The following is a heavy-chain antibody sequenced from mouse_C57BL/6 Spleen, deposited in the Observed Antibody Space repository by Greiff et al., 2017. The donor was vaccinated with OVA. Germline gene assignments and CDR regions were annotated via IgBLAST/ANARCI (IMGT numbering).Heavy chain of an antibody. CDR1: GYTFTSYW. D-gene: IGHD3-2*02. CDR2: IDPSDSET. CDR3: ARAAQATDWYFDV. J-gene: IGHJ1*03. V-gene: IGHV1-52*01. Sequence: QVQLQQPGAELVRPGSSVKLSCKASGYTFTSYWMHWVKQRPIQGLEWIGNIDPSDSETHYNQKFKDKATLTVDKSSSTAYMQLSSLTSEDSAVYDCARAAQATDWYFDVWGTGTTVTVSS.